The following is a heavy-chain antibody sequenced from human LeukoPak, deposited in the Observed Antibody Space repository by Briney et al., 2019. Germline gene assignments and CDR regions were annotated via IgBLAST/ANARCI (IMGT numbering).Heavy chain of an antibody. CDR2: IIPIFGTA. CDR3: ARSITMVRGVIGPPDY. Sequence: GASVKVSCKASGGTFSSYAISWVRQAPGQGLEWMGGIIPIFGTANYAQKFQGRVTITADESTSTAYMELSSLRSEDTAVYYCARSITMVRGVIGPPDYWGQGTLVTVSS. J-gene: IGHJ4*02. CDR1: GGTFSSYA. D-gene: IGHD3-10*01. V-gene: IGHV1-69*13.